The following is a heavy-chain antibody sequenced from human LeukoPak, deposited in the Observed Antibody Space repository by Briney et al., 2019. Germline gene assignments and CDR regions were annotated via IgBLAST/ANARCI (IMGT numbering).Heavy chain of an antibody. J-gene: IGHJ4*02. CDR2: FSNSGTT. D-gene: IGHD7-27*01. Sequence: SETLSLTCTVSGASISDYYWSWIRQPPGKGLEWIGFFSNSGTTNYNPSLKSRVTMSVDTSKDQFSLKLSSVTAADTAVYYCARGSNWGDYWGQGTLVTVSS. V-gene: IGHV4-59*12. CDR3: ARGSNWGDY. CDR1: GASISDYY.